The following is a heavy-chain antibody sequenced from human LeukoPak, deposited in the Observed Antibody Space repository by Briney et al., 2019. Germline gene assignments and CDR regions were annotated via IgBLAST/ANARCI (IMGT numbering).Heavy chain of an antibody. V-gene: IGHV1-46*01. Sequence: ASVKVSCEASGNTFTSYDLHWVRQAPGQGLEWMGIINPSGGSTSYAQKFRGRVTMTRDTSTSTVYMELSSLRSEDTAVYYCARAYGSGSYLWENWFDPWGQGTLVTVSS. CDR1: GNTFTSYD. D-gene: IGHD3-10*01. CDR2: INPSGGST. CDR3: ARAYGSGSYLWENWFDP. J-gene: IGHJ5*02.